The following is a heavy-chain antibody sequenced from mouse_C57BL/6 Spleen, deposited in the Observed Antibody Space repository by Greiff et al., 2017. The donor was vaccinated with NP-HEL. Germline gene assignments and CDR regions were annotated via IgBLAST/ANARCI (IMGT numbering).Heavy chain of an antibody. CDR3: TRSGYGSSYWYFDV. J-gene: IGHJ1*03. Sequence: QVQLQQSGAELVRPGASVTLSCKASGYTFTDYEMHWVKQTPVHGLEWIGAIDPETSGTAYNQKFKGKAILTADKSSSTAYMELRSLTSEDSAVYYCTRSGYGSSYWYFDVWGTGTTVTVSS. CDR2: IDPETSGT. CDR1: GYTFTDYE. V-gene: IGHV1-15*01. D-gene: IGHD1-1*01.